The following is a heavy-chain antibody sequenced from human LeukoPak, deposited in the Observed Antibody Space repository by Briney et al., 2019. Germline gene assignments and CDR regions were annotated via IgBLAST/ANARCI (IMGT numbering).Heavy chain of an antibody. CDR3: AREAAWGNWYFDR. CDR2: IGDTGRAK. D-gene: IGHD3-16*01. CDR1: GFTFSRHG. J-gene: IGHJ2*01. V-gene: IGHV3-33*08. Sequence: GGSLRLSCAASGFTFSRHGMHWVRQAPGKGLEWVAVIGDTGRAKYYADSVEGRFTASGDNFKNTLYLEMNSLRYDDTALYYCAREAAWGNWYFDRWGRGTLVTVSS.